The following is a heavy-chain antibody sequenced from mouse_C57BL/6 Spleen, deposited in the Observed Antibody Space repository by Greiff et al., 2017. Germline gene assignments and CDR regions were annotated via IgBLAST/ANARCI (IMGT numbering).Heavy chain of an antibody. CDR3: ARKNYGSSYENFDV. Sequence: VQLQQPGAELVKPGASVKMSCKASGYTFTSYWITWVKQRPGQGLEWIGDIYPGSGSTNYNEKFKSKATLTVDTSSSTAYMQLSSLTSEDSAVYYCARKNYGSSYENFDVWGTGTTVTVSS. D-gene: IGHD1-1*01. CDR1: GYTFTSYW. J-gene: IGHJ1*03. V-gene: IGHV1-55*01. CDR2: IYPGSGST.